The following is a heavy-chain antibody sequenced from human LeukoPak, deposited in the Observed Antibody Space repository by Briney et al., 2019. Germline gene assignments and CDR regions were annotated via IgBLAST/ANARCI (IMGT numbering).Heavy chain of an antibody. CDR2: ISGSGGSK. Sequence: GGSLILSCAASGFTFSSYAMSWVRQAPGKGLEWVSAISGSGGSKYHADSVKGRVTTSRDNSKNPLYLQMNSLRAEDTAVYYCAKDRGGYCSGGSCYLYYFDYWGQGTLVTVSS. J-gene: IGHJ4*02. D-gene: IGHD2-15*01. CDR3: AKDRGGYCSGGSCYLYYFDY. V-gene: IGHV3-23*01. CDR1: GFTFSSYA.